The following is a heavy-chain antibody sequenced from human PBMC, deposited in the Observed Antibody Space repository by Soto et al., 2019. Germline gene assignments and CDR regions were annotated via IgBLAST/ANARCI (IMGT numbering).Heavy chain of an antibody. D-gene: IGHD3-16*01. J-gene: IGHJ6*02. CDR3: AREGVRGMDV. CDR1: GYTFTSYD. CDR2: MNPNSGNT. V-gene: IGHV1-8*01. Sequence: QVQLVQSGAEVKKPGASVKVSCKASGYTFTSYDINWVRQATGQGLEWMGWMNPNSGNTGYAQKFQGRVTMTRNTSISTAYXELSSLXSXXXAVXXXAREGVRGMDVWGQGTTVTVSS.